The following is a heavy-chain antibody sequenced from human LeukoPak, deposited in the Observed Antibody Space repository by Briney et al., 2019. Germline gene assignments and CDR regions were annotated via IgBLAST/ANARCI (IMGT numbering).Heavy chain of an antibody. Sequence: ASVQVSCKASGYTFTGYYMHWVRQAPGQGLEWMGWINPNTGGTNHAQRFQGRVTMTRDTSVSTAYMELYRLTSDDTAVYYCARAFSSSWYLPDYWGQGTLVTVSS. J-gene: IGHJ4*02. CDR2: INPNTGGT. D-gene: IGHD6-13*01. CDR1: GYTFTGYY. V-gene: IGHV1-2*02. CDR3: ARAFSSSWYLPDY.